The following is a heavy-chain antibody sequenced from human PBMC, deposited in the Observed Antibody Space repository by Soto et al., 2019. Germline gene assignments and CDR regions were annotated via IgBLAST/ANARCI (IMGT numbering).Heavy chain of an antibody. Sequence: PGGSLRLSCAASGFTFSSYSMNWVRQAPGKGLEWVSSISSSSSYIYYADSVKGRFTISRDNAKNSLYLQMNSLRAEDTAVYYCARGGRVGLYYYYYMDVWGKGTTVTVS. CDR3: ARGGRVGLYYYYYMDV. J-gene: IGHJ6*03. D-gene: IGHD1-26*01. CDR1: GFTFSSYS. CDR2: ISSSSSYI. V-gene: IGHV3-21*01.